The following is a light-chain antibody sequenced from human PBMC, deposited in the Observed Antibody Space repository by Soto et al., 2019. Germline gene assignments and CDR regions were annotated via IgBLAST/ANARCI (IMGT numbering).Light chain of an antibody. V-gene: IGKV1-39*01. CDR2: SAS. CDR3: QQSYSTPTT. Sequence: DIQMTQSPASLSASVGDRVTLTCRASQRISSFLNWYQQKPGKAPNLLIYSASTLQGGVPSRFSGSGSGTDFTLTISSLQPEDFGTYYCQQSYSTPTTFGQGTRLEIK. J-gene: IGKJ5*01. CDR1: QRISSF.